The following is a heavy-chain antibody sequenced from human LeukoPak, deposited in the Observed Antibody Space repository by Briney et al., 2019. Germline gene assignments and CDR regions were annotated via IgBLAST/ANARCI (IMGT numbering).Heavy chain of an antibody. CDR2: IKQDGGEK. Sequence: GGSLRLSCVASGFTFSSYWMSWVRQAPGEGLEWVANIKQDGGEKYYVDSVRGRFTISRDNVKNSLYLQMNSLRAEDTAVYYCARGGKFYYDSSGYPGDYWGQGTLITVSS. CDR3: ARGGKFYYDSSGYPGDY. CDR1: GFTFSSYW. D-gene: IGHD3-22*01. V-gene: IGHV3-7*01. J-gene: IGHJ4*02.